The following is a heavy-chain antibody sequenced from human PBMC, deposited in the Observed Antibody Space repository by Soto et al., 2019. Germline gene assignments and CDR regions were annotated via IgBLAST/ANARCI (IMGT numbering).Heavy chain of an antibody. J-gene: IGHJ6*02. CDR2: ISPIFGTA. Sequence: SVKVSCKASGGTFSSYAISWVRQAPGQGLEWMGGISPIFGTANYAQKFQGRVTITADESTSTAYMELSSLRSEDTAVYYCARAVVTATSYYYYGMDVWGQGTMVTVSS. CDR1: GGTFSSYA. CDR3: ARAVVTATSYYYYGMDV. D-gene: IGHD2-21*02. V-gene: IGHV1-69*13.